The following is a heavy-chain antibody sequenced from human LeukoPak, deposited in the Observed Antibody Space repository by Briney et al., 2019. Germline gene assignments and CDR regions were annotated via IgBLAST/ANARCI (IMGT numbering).Heavy chain of an antibody. D-gene: IGHD5-24*01. V-gene: IGHV3-11*01. CDR1: GFNFSDYY. CDR2: ISSSGSTT. Sequence: GGSLRLSCVASGFNFSDYYMSWIRQAPGKGREWVSYISSSGSTTNYADSVKGRFTISRDNAKSSLFLHMNSLTAEDTAVYYCARDVVDAYIRFDYWGQGTLVTVSS. CDR3: ARDVVDAYIRFDY. J-gene: IGHJ4*02.